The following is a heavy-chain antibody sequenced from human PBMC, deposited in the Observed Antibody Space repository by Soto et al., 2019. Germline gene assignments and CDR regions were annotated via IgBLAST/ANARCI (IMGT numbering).Heavy chain of an antibody. Sequence: QLQLQESCPGLLKSSETLSLTCTVSGDSIGKSKYYWGWIRQPPGKGLEWIGSVFYNGNTYHNPSIKSRVTLYVDTSNNQFSLRMSSVTAADTSVYYCEKHPYKPLVRPFGHSDLRGRGTLVSVSS. CDR3: EKHPYKPLVRPFGHSDL. CDR1: GDSIGKSKYY. V-gene: IGHV4-39*01. CDR2: VFYNGNT. J-gene: IGHJ2*01. D-gene: IGHD3-10*01.